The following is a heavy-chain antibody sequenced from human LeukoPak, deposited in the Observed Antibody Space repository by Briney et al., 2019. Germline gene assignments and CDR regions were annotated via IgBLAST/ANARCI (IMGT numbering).Heavy chain of an antibody. V-gene: IGHV3-23*01. CDR1: GFTFSSYA. CDR2: ISGSGGST. D-gene: IGHD2-2*01. J-gene: IGHJ4*02. CDR3: AKGDIVVEPAAKEPDFDY. Sequence: GGSLRLSCAASGFTFSSYAMSWVRQAPGKGLEWVSAISGSGGSTYYADSVKGRFTISRDNSKNTLYLQMNSLRAEDTAVYYCAKGDIVVEPAAKEPDFDYWGQGTLVTVSS.